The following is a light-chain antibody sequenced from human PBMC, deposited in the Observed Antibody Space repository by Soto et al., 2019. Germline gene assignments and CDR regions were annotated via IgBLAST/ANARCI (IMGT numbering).Light chain of an antibody. CDR2: EVS. CDR1: TNDVGNYKY. CDR3: CANTSRGTDV. J-gene: IGLJ1*01. V-gene: IGLV2-14*01. Sequence: SPLAPPASVSGSPGQSITISCPGTTNDVGNYKYVSWYQQHPGKAPTLMIYEVSNRPSGVSNRFSSPKSGNTASLTISGLQAEDATHYYCCANTSRGTDVYGTGTKVTVL.